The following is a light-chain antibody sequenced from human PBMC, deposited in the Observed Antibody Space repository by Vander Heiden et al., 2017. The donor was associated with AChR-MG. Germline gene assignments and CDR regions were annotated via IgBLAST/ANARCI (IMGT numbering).Light chain of an antibody. CDR1: ALPKQY. CDR2: NAS. CDR3: QSADSSRTYWV. J-gene: IGLJ3*02. Sequence: SYALTQLPSLSVPPGRTARITCSGGALPKQYAYWYQQKPGQAPVLVVYNASERPSGIPERFSGSSSGTTVTLTISGVQAEDEADYYCQSADSSRTYWVFGGGTKLTVL. V-gene: IGLV3-25*03.